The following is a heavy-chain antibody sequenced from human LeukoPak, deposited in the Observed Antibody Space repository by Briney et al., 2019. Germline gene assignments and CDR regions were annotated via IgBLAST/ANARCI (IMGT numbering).Heavy chain of an antibody. Sequence: GGSLRLSCTASGFTFGDYAMSWVRQAPGKGLEWVGFIRSKAYGGTTEYAASVKGRFTISRDDSKSIAYLQMNSLKTEDTAVCYCTRVQGSSTSWGQGTLVTVSS. J-gene: IGHJ4*02. V-gene: IGHV3-49*04. CDR2: IRSKAYGGTT. CDR1: GFTFGDYA. CDR3: TRVQGSSTS. D-gene: IGHD2-2*01.